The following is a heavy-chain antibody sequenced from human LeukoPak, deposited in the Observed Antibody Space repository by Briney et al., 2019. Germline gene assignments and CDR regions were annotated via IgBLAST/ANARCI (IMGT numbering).Heavy chain of an antibody. D-gene: IGHD5-18*01. CDR1: GFTFSSYG. V-gene: IGHV3-33*06. CDR2: IWYGGSNK. J-gene: IGHJ5*02. CDR3: AKDVRHVGTAMVFNWFDP. Sequence: PGGSLRLSCAASGFTFSSYGMHWVRQAPGKGLEWVAVIWYGGSNKYYADSVKGRFTISRDNSKNTLYLQMNSLRAEDTAVYCCAKDVRHVGTAMVFNWFDPWGQGTLVTVSS.